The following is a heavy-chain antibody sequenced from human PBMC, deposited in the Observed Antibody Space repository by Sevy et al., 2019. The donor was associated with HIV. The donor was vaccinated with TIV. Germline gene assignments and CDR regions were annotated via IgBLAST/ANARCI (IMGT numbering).Heavy chain of an antibody. Sequence: GGSLRLSCAASGFTFNTHAMNWVRQAPGKGLEWVSVISGPGSSTYYVDSVKGRFTISRDNSKNILYLQMNSLRADDTVVYYGAKALNSAMESMLEGRFPKLKGFDVWGQGTMVTVSS. CDR1: GFTFNTHA. CDR2: ISGPGSST. CDR3: AKALNSAMESMLEGRFPKLKGFDV. J-gene: IGHJ3*01. V-gene: IGHV3-23*01. D-gene: IGHD2-8*01.